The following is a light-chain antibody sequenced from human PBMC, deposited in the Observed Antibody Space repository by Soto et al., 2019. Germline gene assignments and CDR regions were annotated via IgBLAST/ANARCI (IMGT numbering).Light chain of an antibody. CDR3: CSYAGSGAFV. V-gene: IGLV2-11*01. CDR2: DVT. J-gene: IGLJ1*01. Sequence: QSALTQPRSVSGSPGQSVTISCTGSSSDVGGYNYVSWYQQHPGKAPKLIIYDVTKRPSGVPDRFSGFKSGNTAFLTISGLQAEDEADYHCCSYAGSGAFVFGAGTKVTVL. CDR1: SSDVGGYNY.